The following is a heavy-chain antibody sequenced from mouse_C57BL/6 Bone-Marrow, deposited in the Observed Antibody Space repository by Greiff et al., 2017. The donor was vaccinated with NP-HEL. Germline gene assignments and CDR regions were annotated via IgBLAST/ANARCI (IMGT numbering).Heavy chain of an antibody. CDR1: GFTFSDFY. J-gene: IGHJ4*01. Sequence: EVMLVESGGGLVQSGRSLRLSCATSGFTFSDFYMEWVRQAPGKGLEWIAASRNKANDYTTEYSASVKGRFIVSRDTSQSILYLQMNALRAEDTAIYYCARDANSSGYDYAMDYWGQGTSVTVSS. D-gene: IGHD3-2*02. CDR2: SRNKANDYTT. V-gene: IGHV7-1*01. CDR3: ARDANSSGYDYAMDY.